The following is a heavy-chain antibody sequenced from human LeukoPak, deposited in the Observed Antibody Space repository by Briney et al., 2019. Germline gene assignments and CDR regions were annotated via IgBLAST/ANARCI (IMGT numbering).Heavy chain of an antibody. CDR1: GASISGSGYY. J-gene: IGHJ4*02. Sequence: SETLSLTCAVSGASISGSGYYLGWIRQPPGKGLEWIGNIYYTGSTYYNASLQSRVTVSIDMSKNQFSLRLSSVTAADTAMYYCVKSGGYGLIDYWGQGTLVTVSS. V-gene: IGHV4-39*01. CDR3: VKSGGYGLIDY. CDR2: IYYTGST. D-gene: IGHD6-19*01.